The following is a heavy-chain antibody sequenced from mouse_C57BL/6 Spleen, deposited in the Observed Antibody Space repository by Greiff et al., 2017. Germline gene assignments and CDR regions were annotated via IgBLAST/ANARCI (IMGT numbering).Heavy chain of an antibody. CDR1: GYTFTDYE. CDR2: IDPETGGT. Sequence: VNVVESGAELVRPGASVTLSCKASGYTFTDYEMHWVKQTPVHGLEWIGAIDPETGGTAYNQKFKGKAILTADKSSSTAYMELRSLTSEDSAVFYCTRSAFNDFDYWGQGTTLTVSS. J-gene: IGHJ2*01. CDR3: TRSAFNDFDY. V-gene: IGHV1-15*01.